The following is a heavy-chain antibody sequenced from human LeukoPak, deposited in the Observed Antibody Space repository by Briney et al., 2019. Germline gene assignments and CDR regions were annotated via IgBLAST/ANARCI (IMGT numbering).Heavy chain of an antibody. CDR1: GFTFSSYA. CDR3: AKNPRLEGWIYFDS. D-gene: IGHD1-1*01. J-gene: IGHJ4*02. CDR2: ISGSGGRI. V-gene: IGHV3-23*01. Sequence: GALRLSCAASGFTFSSYAMSWVRQAPGKGLEWVSSISGSGGRIDYADSVKGRFTISRDNSKNTLSLQMNSLTAEDTAVYYCAKNPRLEGWIYFDSWGQGILVTVSS.